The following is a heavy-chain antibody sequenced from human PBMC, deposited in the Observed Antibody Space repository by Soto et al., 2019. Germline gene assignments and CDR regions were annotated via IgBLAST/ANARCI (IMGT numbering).Heavy chain of an antibody. D-gene: IGHD6-6*01. CDR2: INHSGST. Sequence: SETLSLTCAVYGGSFSGYYWSWIRQPPGKGLEWIGEINHSGSTNYNPSLKSRVTISVDTSKNQFSLKLSSVTAADTAVYYCARGRVSYSSSARYFDYWGQGTLVTVS. CDR1: GGSFSGYY. CDR3: ARGRVSYSSSARYFDY. V-gene: IGHV4-34*01. J-gene: IGHJ4*02.